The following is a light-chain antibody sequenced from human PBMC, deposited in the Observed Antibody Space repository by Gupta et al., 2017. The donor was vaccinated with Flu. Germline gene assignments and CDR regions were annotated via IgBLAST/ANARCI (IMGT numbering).Light chain of an antibody. CDR3: QSADSSGSYWG. J-gene: IGLJ3*02. CDR2: KDS. Sequence: SYELTQPPSVSVSPGQTATISCSGDALPDQLAYWYQQKPGQAPLPLRPKDSERPSGIPERISGCSSGTIVKLTISGVQAEDEADYAGQSADSSGSYWGFGGGTKLTVL. V-gene: IGLV3-25*03. CDR1: ALPDQL.